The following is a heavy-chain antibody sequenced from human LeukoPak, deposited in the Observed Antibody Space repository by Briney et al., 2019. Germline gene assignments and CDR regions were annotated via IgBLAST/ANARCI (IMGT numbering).Heavy chain of an antibody. Sequence: PGRSLRLSCAASGFTFSSYGMHWVRQAPGKGLEWVAVISYDGSNKYYADSVKGRFTISRDNSKNTLYLQMNSLRAEDTAVYYCAKSSPRYCSSTSCYTGYWGQGTLVTVSS. V-gene: IGHV3-30*12. J-gene: IGHJ4*02. CDR3: AKSSPRYCSSTSCYTGY. D-gene: IGHD2-2*02. CDR2: ISYDGSNK. CDR1: GFTFSSYG.